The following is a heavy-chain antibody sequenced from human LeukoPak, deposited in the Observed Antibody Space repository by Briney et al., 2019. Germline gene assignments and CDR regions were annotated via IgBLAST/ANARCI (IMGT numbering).Heavy chain of an antibody. D-gene: IGHD3-10*01. J-gene: IGHJ6*04. CDR1: GFTFSSYS. V-gene: IGHV3-21*01. CDR2: ISSSSSYI. Sequence: GGSLRLSCAASGFTFSSYSMNWVRQAPGKGLEWVSSISSSSSYIYHADSVKGRFTISRDNAKNSLYLQMNSLRAEDTAVYYCARLRGGYYGSGEYYYYYGMDVWGKGTTVTVSS. CDR3: ARLRGGYYGSGEYYYYYGMDV.